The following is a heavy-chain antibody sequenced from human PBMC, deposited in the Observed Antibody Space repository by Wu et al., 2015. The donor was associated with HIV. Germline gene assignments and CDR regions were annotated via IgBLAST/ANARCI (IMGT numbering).Heavy chain of an antibody. Sequence: QVQLVQSGAEVKKPGSSVKVSCKASGGTFSSYAISWVRQAPGQGLEWMGRIIPIFGTANYAQKFQGRVTITADESTSTAYMELSSLRSEDAAVYYCARDPLPGYFDWFFDYWGQGTLVTVSS. J-gene: IGHJ4*02. D-gene: IGHD3-9*01. V-gene: IGHV1-69*13. CDR1: GGTFSSYA. CDR2: IIPIFGTA. CDR3: ARDPLPGYFDWFFDY.